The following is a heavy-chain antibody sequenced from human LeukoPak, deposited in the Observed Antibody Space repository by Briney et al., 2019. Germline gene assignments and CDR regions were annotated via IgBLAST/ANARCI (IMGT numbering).Heavy chain of an antibody. D-gene: IGHD5-24*01. CDR2: IYYSGST. Sequence: SETLSLTCTVSGASISSYYWSWIRQPPGKGLEWIGYIYYSGSTNYNPSLKSRVTISVDTSKNQFSLKLRSVTAADTAVYYCARGGMATFYWGQGTLVTVSS. V-gene: IGHV4-59*01. CDR1: GASISSYY. CDR3: ARGGMATFY. J-gene: IGHJ4*02.